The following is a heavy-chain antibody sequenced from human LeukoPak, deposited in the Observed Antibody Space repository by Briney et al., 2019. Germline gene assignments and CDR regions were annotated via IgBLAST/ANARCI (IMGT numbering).Heavy chain of an antibody. CDR2: INGRSSFI. J-gene: IGHJ4*02. Sequence: GGSLRLSCAASGFSFSSYGMNWVRQAPGKGLEWVSSINGRSSFIQYADSVKGRFTISRDNARNSLYLQTNGLGAEDTAVYYCARISRLVSFDYWGQGILVSVSS. D-gene: IGHD2-21*01. V-gene: IGHV3-21*01. CDR1: GFSFSSYG. CDR3: ARISRLVSFDY.